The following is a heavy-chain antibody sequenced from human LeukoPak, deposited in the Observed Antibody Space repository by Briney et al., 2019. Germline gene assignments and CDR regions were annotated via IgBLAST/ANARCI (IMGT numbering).Heavy chain of an antibody. J-gene: IGHJ3*02. CDR3: ARDLSSSGYYYPDAFDI. CDR1: GGSISSYY. Sequence: SETLSLTCTVSGGSISSYYWSWIRQPAGKGLEWIGRIYTSGSTNYSPSLKSRVTMSVDTSKNQFSLKLSSVTAADTAVYYCARDLSSSGYYYPDAFDIWGQGTMVTVSS. CDR2: IYTSGST. D-gene: IGHD3-22*01. V-gene: IGHV4-4*07.